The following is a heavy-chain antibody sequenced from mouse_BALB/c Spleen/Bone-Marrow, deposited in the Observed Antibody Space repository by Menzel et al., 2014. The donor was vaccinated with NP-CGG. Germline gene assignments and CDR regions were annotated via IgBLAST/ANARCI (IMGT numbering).Heavy chain of an antibody. D-gene: IGHD2-14*01. V-gene: IGHV14-3*02. CDR3: ATYYRYDRRFAY. CDR1: GFNIKDTY. J-gene: IGHJ3*01. CDR2: IDPANGNT. Sequence: EVQLQQSGAELVKPGASVKLSCTASGFNIKDTYMHWVKQRPEQGLEWIGRIDPANGNTKYDPKFQSKATITADTSSNTAYLQLSSLTSGDTAVYYCATYYRYDRRFAYWGQGTLVTVSA.